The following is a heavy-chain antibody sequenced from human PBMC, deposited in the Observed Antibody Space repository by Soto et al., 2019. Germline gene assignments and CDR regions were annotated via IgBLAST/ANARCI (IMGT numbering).Heavy chain of an antibody. Sequence: ASVKVSCKASGYTFTGYYMHWVRQAPGQGLEWMGWINPNSGGTNYAQKFQGWVTMTRDTSISTAYMELSRLRSDDTAVYYCARGRMTMVRGAGGPYYMDVWGKGTTVTVSS. CDR3: ARGRMTMVRGAGGPYYMDV. V-gene: IGHV1-2*04. J-gene: IGHJ6*03. CDR1: GYTFTGYY. CDR2: INPNSGGT. D-gene: IGHD3-10*01.